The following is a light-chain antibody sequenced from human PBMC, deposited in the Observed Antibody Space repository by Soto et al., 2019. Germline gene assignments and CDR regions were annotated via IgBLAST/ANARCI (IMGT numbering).Light chain of an antibody. CDR1: QSISSY. V-gene: IGKV1-39*01. CDR2: AAS. Sequence: DIQMTQSPSSLSGSAVDRVTITFRASQSISSYLNWYQQKPGKAPKLLIYAASSLQSGVPSRFSGSGSGTDFTLTISSLQPEDFATYYCQQSYSTLGTFGQGTKVDIK. CDR3: QQSYSTLGT. J-gene: IGKJ1*01.